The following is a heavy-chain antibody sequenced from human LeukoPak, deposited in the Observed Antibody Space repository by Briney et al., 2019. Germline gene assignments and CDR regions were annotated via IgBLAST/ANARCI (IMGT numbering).Heavy chain of an antibody. D-gene: IGHD3-10*01. J-gene: IGHJ4*02. V-gene: IGHV3-48*03. CDR2: ISSSGSTI. CDR3: AREEYYGSGSYYKGPLFDY. CDR1: GFTFSSYE. Sequence: GGSLRPSCAASGFTFSSYEMSWVRQAPGKGLEWVSYISSSGSTIYYADSVKGRFTISRDNAKNSLYLQMNSLRAEDTAVYYCAREEYYGSGSYYKGPLFDYWGQGTLVTVSS.